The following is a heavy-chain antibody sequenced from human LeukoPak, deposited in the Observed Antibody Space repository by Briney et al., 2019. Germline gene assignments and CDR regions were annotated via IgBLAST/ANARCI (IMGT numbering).Heavy chain of an antibody. Sequence: GGSLRLSCAASGFTFSDYYMSWIRQAPGKGLEWVSYISSSGSTIYYADSVKGRFTISRDNAKNSLYLQMNSLRAEDTAVYYCARDRGRSSTSCYINAFDIWGQGTMVTVSS. D-gene: IGHD2-2*02. CDR2: ISSSGSTI. V-gene: IGHV3-11*04. CDR3: ARDRGRSSTSCYINAFDI. CDR1: GFTFSDYY. J-gene: IGHJ3*02.